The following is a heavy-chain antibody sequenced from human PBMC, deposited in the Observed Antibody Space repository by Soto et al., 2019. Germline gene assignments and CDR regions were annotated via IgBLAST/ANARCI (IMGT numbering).Heavy chain of an antibody. Sequence: EVQLLESGGTLVQPGGSLTLSCAASGFTFSAYAMSWVRQAPGKGLEWVSGISGSGGSKYYSDSVRGRFTISRDNLENTLQLQVNSLRAEDTAVDYCVKDRGVRGINYIFYGTDVCGQRTTVTVSS. CDR3: VKDRGVRGINYIFYGTDV. CDR2: ISGSGGSK. J-gene: IGHJ6*02. D-gene: IGHD3-10*01. CDR1: GFTFSAYA. V-gene: IGHV3-23*01.